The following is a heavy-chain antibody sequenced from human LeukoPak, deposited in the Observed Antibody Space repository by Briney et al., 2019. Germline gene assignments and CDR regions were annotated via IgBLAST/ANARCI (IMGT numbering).Heavy chain of an antibody. CDR2: INPNTGGT. CDR3: AIIVAAIRGFDY. J-gene: IGHJ4*02. CDR1: GYTFTGYY. V-gene: IGHV1-2*02. Sequence: ASVKVSCKASGYTFTGYYMYWVRQAPGQGLEGMGWINPNTGGTNYAQKFQDRVTMTRDTSINTAYMELSRLTSDDTAVYYCAIIVAAIRGFDYWGQGTLVTVSS. D-gene: IGHD5-12*01.